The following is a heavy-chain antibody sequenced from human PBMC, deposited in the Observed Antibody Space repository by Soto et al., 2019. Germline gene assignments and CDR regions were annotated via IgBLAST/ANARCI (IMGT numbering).Heavy chain of an antibody. Sequence: QVQLVQSGAEEKKPGASVKVSCKASGYTFTSYAMHWVRQAPGQRLEWMGWINAGNGNTNYSQKFQDRVTITRDRSASTAYIEHSSLRSEDTSVYYCERSIVVVTALDYWGQGTLVTVSS. CDR1: GYTFTSYA. CDR2: INAGNGNT. CDR3: ERSIVVVTALDY. V-gene: IGHV1-3*05. J-gene: IGHJ4*02. D-gene: IGHD2-21*02.